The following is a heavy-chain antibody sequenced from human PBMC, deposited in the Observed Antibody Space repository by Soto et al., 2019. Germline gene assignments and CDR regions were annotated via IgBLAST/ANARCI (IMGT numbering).Heavy chain of an antibody. Sequence: GASVKVSCKASGGGFSSYAISWVRQAPGQGLEWMGGIIPIFGTANYAQKFQGRVTITVDESTSTAYMELSSLRSEDTPVYYCARGGDETTVTIFDYWGQGTLVTVSS. CDR1: GGGFSSYA. V-gene: IGHV1-69*13. CDR3: ARGGDETTVTIFDY. CDR2: IIPIFGTA. J-gene: IGHJ4*02. D-gene: IGHD4-17*01.